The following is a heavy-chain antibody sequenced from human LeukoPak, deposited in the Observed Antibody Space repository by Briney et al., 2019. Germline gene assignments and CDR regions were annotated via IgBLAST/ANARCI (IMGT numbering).Heavy chain of an antibody. CDR1: GFTFNNYN. CDR3: ARDDILTGYYMDV. V-gene: IGHV3-21*01. J-gene: IGHJ6*03. D-gene: IGHD3-9*01. CDR2: ISRGSNYI. Sequence: GGSLRLSCAASGFTFNNYNMNWVRQAPGKGLEWVSSISRGSNYIYYADSVKGRFTISRDSAKNSLYLQMNSLRAEDTAVYYCARDDILTGYYMDVWGKGTTVTISS.